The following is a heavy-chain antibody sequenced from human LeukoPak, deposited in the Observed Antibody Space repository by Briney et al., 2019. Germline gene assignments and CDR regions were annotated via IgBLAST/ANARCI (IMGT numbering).Heavy chain of an antibody. Sequence: SETLSLTCTVSGGSISSSSYYWGWIRQPAGKGLEWIGRINTSGSTNYNPSLKSRVTMSIDTSKNQFSVKLSSVTAADTAVYYCARDCSNTGCYTAFDYWGQGTLVTVSS. V-gene: IGHV4-61*02. CDR1: GGSISSSSYY. CDR3: ARDCSNTGCYTAFDY. J-gene: IGHJ4*02. D-gene: IGHD2-2*02. CDR2: INTSGST.